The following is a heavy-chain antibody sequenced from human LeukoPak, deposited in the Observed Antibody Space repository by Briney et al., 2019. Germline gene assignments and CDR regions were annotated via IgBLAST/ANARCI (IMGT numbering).Heavy chain of an antibody. D-gene: IGHD3-10*01. CDR3: ASFLIGSGFDY. J-gene: IGHJ4*02. Sequence: PSETLSLTCTVSGGSISRGDYYWKWIRQPPGKGLEWIGYIYYSGSTYYNSSLKSRVTISVDTSKNQFSLKLSSVTAADTAVYYCASFLIGSGFDYWGQGTLVTVSS. CDR2: IYYSGST. V-gene: IGHV4-30-4*01. CDR1: GGSISRGDYY.